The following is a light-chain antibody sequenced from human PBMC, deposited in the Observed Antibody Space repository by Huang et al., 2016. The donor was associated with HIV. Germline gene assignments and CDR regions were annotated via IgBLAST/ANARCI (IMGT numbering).Light chain of an antibody. CDR2: AAS. Sequence: DIQMTQSPSSLSASVGDRVTIPCRASQGIYDDLAWFQQKPGKAPKSLIYAASRLQSGVPSKFSGSGAGTDFTRTISSLQPEDFATYYCQQYNSYPWTFGQGTKVEIK. CDR3: QQYNSYPWT. CDR1: QGIYDD. V-gene: IGKV1-16*02. J-gene: IGKJ1*01.